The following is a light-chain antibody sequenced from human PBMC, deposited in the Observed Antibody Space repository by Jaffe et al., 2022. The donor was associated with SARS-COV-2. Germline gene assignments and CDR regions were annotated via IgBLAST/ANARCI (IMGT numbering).Light chain of an antibody. V-gene: IGLV2-23*01. Sequence: QSPLTQPASVSGLPGQAIILSCTGNSSDIGTYNLVSWYQQHPGKGPKVIIYEATKRPSGVPLRFSGFRSGNTATLTISGLQAEDEADYHCCSYAGGRTYVFGSGTKVTVL. J-gene: IGLJ1*01. CDR2: EAT. CDR1: SSDIGTYNL. CDR3: CSYAGGRTYV.